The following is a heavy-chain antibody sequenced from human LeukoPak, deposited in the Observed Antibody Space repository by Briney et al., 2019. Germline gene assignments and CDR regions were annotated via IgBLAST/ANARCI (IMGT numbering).Heavy chain of an antibody. CDR3: TTAYRSGTIQGY. J-gene: IGHJ4*02. Sequence: PGGSLRLSCAASGFTFSTYSMNWVRQAPGKGLEWVGRIKSKTDGGTTDYAAPVKGRFTISRDDSKNTLYLQMNSLKTEDTAVYYCTTAYRSGTIQGYWGQGTLVTVSS. V-gene: IGHV3-15*01. CDR2: IKSKTDGGTT. D-gene: IGHD3-10*01. CDR1: GFTFSTYS.